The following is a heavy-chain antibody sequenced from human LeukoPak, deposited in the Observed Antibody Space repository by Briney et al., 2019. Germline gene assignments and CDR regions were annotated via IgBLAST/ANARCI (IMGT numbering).Heavy chain of an antibody. CDR1: GFTFSSYE. V-gene: IGHV3-48*03. D-gene: IGHD3-9*01. Sequence: GGSLRLSCAASGFTFSSYEMNWVRQAPGKGLEWVSYISSSGSTIYYADSVKGRFTIPRANAKNSLYLQMNSLRAEDTAVYYCARIPTPVLRYFDWSSMDYWGQGTLVTVSS. CDR3: ARIPTPVLRYFDWSSMDY. J-gene: IGHJ4*02. CDR2: ISSSGSTI.